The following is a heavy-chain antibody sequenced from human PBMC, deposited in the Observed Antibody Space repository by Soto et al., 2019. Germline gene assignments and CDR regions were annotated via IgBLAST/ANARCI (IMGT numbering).Heavy chain of an antibody. J-gene: IGHJ4*02. CDR1: GFTFSSYS. V-gene: IGHV3-21*01. D-gene: IGHD3-22*01. Sequence: PGGSLRLSCAASGFTFSSYSINWVREAPGKGLWWVSSISSSSSYIYYADSVKGRFTISRDNAKNSLYLQMNSLRAEDTAVYYCARDWSDSSGSPIFDYWGQGTLVTVSS. CDR3: ARDWSDSSGSPIFDY. CDR2: ISSSSSYI.